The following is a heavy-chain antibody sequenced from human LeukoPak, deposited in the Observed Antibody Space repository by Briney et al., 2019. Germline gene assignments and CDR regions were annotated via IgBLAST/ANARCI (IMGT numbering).Heavy chain of an antibody. CDR1: VYTFSRYE. Sequence: GGSLGLSRGPSVYTFSRYEMNWVREAPGKGREGGSYISSSCSTIYYTDSVKGRFTISRDNAKNSLYLQMNSLRAGDTAVYYCARYCSGGSCYNYYYGMDVWGKGTTVTVSS. V-gene: IGHV3-48*03. CDR3: ARYCSGGSCYNYYYGMDV. D-gene: IGHD2-15*01. J-gene: IGHJ6*04. CDR2: ISSSCSTI.